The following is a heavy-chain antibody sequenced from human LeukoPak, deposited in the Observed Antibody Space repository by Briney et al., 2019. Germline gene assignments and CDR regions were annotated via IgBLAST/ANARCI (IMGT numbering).Heavy chain of an antibody. CDR2: IIPIFGTA. D-gene: IGHD5-24*01. CDR3: ARDADGAFDI. J-gene: IGHJ3*02. V-gene: IGHV1-69*05. Sequence: SVKVSCKASEGTFSSYAISWVRQAPGQGLEWMGRIIPIFGTANYAQKFQGRVTITTDESTSTAYMELSSLRSEDTAVYYCARDADGAFDIWGQGTMVTVSS. CDR1: EGTFSSYA.